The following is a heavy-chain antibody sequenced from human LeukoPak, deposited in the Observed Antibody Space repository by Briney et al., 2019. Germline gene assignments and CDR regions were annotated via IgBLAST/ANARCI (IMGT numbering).Heavy chain of an antibody. Sequence: PGRSPRLSCAASGLTFNNYGMHWVRQAPGKGLEWVAVISYDGSTKYYADSVKGRFTISRDNSKNTLYLQMNSLRAEDTAVYYCTALWYSTTWLGNAFDIWGQGTMVTVSS. CDR3: TALWYSTTWLGNAFDI. CDR1: GLTFNNYG. CDR2: ISYDGSTK. J-gene: IGHJ3*02. V-gene: IGHV3-30*03. D-gene: IGHD6-13*01.